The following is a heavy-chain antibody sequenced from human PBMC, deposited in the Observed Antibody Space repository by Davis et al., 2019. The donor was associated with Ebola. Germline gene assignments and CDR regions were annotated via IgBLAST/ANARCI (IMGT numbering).Heavy chain of an antibody. CDR3: ARGLRFLEWLLLTPGFDY. CDR2: IYYSGST. CDR1: GGSISSYY. D-gene: IGHD3-3*01. V-gene: IGHV4-59*12. Sequence: GSLRLSCTVSGGSISSYYWSWIRQPPGKGLEWIGYIYYSGSTNYNPSLKSRVTISVDTSKNQFSLKLSSVTAADTAVYYCARGLRFLEWLLLTPGFDYWGQGTLVTVSS. J-gene: IGHJ4*02.